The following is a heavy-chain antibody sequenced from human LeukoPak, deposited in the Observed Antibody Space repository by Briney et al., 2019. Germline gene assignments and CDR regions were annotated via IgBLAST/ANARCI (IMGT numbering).Heavy chain of an antibody. V-gene: IGHV3-30*18. J-gene: IGHJ3*02. CDR3: AKGSYDILTGLFGDDAFDI. Sequence: PGRSLRLSCAASGFTFSSYGMHWVRQAPGKGLEWVAVISYDGSNKYYADSVKGRFTISRDNSKNTLYLQMNSLRAEDTAVYYCAKGSYDILTGLFGDDAFDIWGQGTMVTVSS. D-gene: IGHD3-9*01. CDR2: ISYDGSNK. CDR1: GFTFSSYG.